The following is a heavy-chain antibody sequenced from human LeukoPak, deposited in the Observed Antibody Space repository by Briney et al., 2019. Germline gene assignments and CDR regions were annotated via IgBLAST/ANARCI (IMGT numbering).Heavy chain of an antibody. D-gene: IGHD3-22*01. V-gene: IGHV4-30-4*01. CDR1: GGSISSGDYY. Sequence: SQTLSLTCTVSGGSISSGDYYWSWIRQPPGKGPEWNGYIYYSGSTYYNPSLKSRVTISVDTYKNQFSLKLSSVTAADTAVYYCARVGSSGPRDAFDIWGQGTMVTVSS. J-gene: IGHJ3*02. CDR2: IYYSGST. CDR3: ARVGSSGPRDAFDI.